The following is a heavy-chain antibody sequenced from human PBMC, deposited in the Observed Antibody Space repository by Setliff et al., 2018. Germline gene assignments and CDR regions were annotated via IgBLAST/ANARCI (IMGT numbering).Heavy chain of an antibody. CDR1: GYSISSGFF. V-gene: IGHV4-38-2*02. D-gene: IGHD6-19*01. J-gene: IGHJ6*03. CDR2: LYHGST. Sequence: PSETLSLTCNVSGYSISSGFFWGWIRQSPGRGLECIGTLYHGSTYYNPSLKSRVTMSIDTPKNQFSLKLNSVTAADMAVYYCAREQWLDPPGYYYMDVWAKGTTVTVSS. CDR3: AREQWLDPPGYYYMDV.